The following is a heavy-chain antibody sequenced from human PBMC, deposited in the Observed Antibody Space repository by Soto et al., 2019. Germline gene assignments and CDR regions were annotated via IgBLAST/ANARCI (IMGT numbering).Heavy chain of an antibody. CDR2: INPDGTIT. V-gene: IGHV3-74*01. D-gene: IGHD4-17*01. Sequence: GGSLRLSCGGSGFTLSDYWIHWVRQAPGKGLVWVSRINPDGTITNYADSVKGRFTISRDNAENTVFLQMNSLSAEDTAVYYCARAGDYKLSYWGQGTLFTVSS. CDR3: ARAGDYKLSY. J-gene: IGHJ4*02. CDR1: GFTLSDYW.